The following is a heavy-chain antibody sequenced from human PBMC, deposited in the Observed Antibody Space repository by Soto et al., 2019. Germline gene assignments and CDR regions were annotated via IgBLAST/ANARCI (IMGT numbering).Heavy chain of an antibody. V-gene: IGHV4-59*01. CDR2: IYYSGST. CDR1: GGSISSYY. CDR3: ARGLPPNGFGSSFDY. Sequence: SETLSLTCTVSGGSISSYYWSWIRQPPGKGLEWIGYIYYSGSTNYNPSLKSRVTISVDTSKNQFSLKLSSVTAADTAVYYCARGLPPNGFGSSFDYWGQGTLVTVSS. J-gene: IGHJ4*02. D-gene: IGHD3-16*01.